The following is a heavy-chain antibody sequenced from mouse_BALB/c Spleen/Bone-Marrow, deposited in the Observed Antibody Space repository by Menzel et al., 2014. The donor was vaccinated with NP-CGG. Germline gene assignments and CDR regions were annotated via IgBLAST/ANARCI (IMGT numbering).Heavy chain of an antibody. CDR1: GYTFTDYA. Sequence: QAQLKESGAELVRPGVSVKISCKGSGYTFTDYATHWVKQSHAKSLEWIGVISTYYGDASYNQKFKGKATMTVDKSSSTAYMELARLTTEDSAIYYGARRADSSGYVDAMDYWGQGTSVTVPP. CDR3: ARRADSSGYVDAMDY. J-gene: IGHJ4*01. D-gene: IGHD3-2*01. CDR2: ISTYYGDA. V-gene: IGHV1S137*01.